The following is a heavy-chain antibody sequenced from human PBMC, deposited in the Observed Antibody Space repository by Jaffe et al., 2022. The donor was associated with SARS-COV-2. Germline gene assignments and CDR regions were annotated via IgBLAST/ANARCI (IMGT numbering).Heavy chain of an antibody. CDR3: ANLGDYGGNQRAFDI. D-gene: IGHD4-17*01. CDR2: ISYDGSNK. J-gene: IGHJ3*02. V-gene: IGHV3-30*18. CDR1: GFTFSSYG. Sequence: QVQLVESGGGVVQPGRSLRLSCAASGFTFSSYGMHWVRQAPGKGLEWVAVISYDGSNKYYADSVKGRFTISRDNSKNTLYLQMNSLRAEDTAVYYCANLGDYGGNQRAFDIWGQGTMVTVSS.